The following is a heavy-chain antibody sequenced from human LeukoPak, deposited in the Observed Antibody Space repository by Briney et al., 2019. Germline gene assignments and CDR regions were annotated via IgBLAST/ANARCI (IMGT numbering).Heavy chain of an antibody. CDR3: ARTPPMPYLLNLFGELPYDY. V-gene: IGHV1-18*01. Sequence: GASVKVSCKASGYTFTSYGISWVRQAPGQGLEWMGWISAYNGNTNYAQKLQGRVTMTTDTSTSTAYMELRSLRSDDTAVYYCARTPPMPYLLNLFGELPYDYWGQGTLVTVSS. J-gene: IGHJ4*02. CDR2: ISAYNGNT. D-gene: IGHD3-10*01. CDR1: GYTFTSYG.